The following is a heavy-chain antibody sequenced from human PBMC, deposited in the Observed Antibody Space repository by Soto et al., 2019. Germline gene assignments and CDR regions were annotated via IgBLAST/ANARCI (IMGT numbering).Heavy chain of an antibody. CDR2: IYYSGST. CDR3: ARLNEGRFDY. Sequence: PSETLSLTCTVSGGSISSYYWSWIRQPPGKGLEWIGYIYYSGSTNYNPSLKSRVTISVDTSKNQFSLKLSSVTAADTAVYYCARLNEGRFDYWGQGTLVTVSS. CDR1: GGSISSYY. J-gene: IGHJ4*02. V-gene: IGHV4-59*08.